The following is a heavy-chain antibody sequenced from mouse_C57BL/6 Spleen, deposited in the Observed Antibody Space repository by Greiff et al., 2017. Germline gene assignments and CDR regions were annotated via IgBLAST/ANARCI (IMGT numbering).Heavy chain of an antibody. CDR2: IDPSDSYT. Sequence: VKLQQPGAELVKPGASVKLSCKASGYTFTSYWMQWVKQRPGQGLEWIGEIDPSDSYTNYNQKFKGKATLTVDTSSSTAYMQLSSLTSEDSAVYYCATPTGTKDYWGQGTTLTVSS. CDR1: GYTFTSYW. J-gene: IGHJ2*01. D-gene: IGHD4-1*02. V-gene: IGHV1-50*01. CDR3: ATPTGTKDY.